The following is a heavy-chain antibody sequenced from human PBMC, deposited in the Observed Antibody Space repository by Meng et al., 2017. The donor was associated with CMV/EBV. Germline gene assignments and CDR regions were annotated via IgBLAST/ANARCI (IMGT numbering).Heavy chain of an antibody. CDR1: GFTFSSYW. CDR3: ARELYYYDSSGYPRDYYYYGMDV. Sequence: GGSLRLSCAASGFTFSSYWMSWVRQAPGKGLECVANIKQDGSEKYYVDSVKGRFTISRDNAKNSLYLQMNSLRAEDTAVYYCARELYYYDSSGYPRDYYYYGMDVWGQGTTVTVSS. D-gene: IGHD3-22*01. CDR2: IKQDGSEK. V-gene: IGHV3-7*01. J-gene: IGHJ6*02.